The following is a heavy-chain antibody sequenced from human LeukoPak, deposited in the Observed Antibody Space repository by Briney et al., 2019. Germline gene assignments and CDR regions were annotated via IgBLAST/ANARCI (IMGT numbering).Heavy chain of an antibody. V-gene: IGHV3-30*03. D-gene: IGHD2/OR15-2a*01. CDR2: ISSDGSSK. CDR1: GFTFSSYG. J-gene: IGHJ4*02. CDR3: ARGENSKTYPVSGY. Sequence: GKSLRLSCAASGFTFSSYGMHWVRQAPGKGLEWVAVISSDGSSKYYTDSVKGRFTISRDKSKNTLYLQMNSLRAEDTAVYYCARGENSKTYPVSGYWGQGTLVTVSS.